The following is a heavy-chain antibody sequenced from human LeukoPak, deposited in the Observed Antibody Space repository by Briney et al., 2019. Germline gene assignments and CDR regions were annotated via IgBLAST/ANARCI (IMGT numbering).Heavy chain of an antibody. CDR1: GGSISSYY. CDR3: ARPVYCSSTSCNWFDP. CDR2: IYTSGST. V-gene: IGHV4-4*09. D-gene: IGHD2-2*01. Sequence: SETLSLTCTVSGGSISSYYWSWIRQPPGKGLEWIGYIYTSGSTNYNPSLKSRVTISVDTFKNQFSLKLSSVTAADTAVYYCARPVYCSSTSCNWFDPWGQGTLVTVSS. J-gene: IGHJ5*02.